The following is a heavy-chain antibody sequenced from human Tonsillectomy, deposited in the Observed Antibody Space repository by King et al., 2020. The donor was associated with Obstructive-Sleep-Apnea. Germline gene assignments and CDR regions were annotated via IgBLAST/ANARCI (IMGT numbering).Heavy chain of an antibody. CDR1: GYTFVDYY. CDR3: ARGPSTRAGSAFDV. V-gene: IGHV1-2*05. J-gene: IGHJ3*01. CDR2: INPDSGGT. Sequence: VQLVQSGAELKKPGASVKVSCKASGYTFVDYYIHWVRQAPGQGLEWMGRINPDSGGTNYAQNFRGRVTMTTDPSINTAYMEVRSLTSDDTVFYYCARGPSTRAGSAFDVWGQGTMVTVSS. D-gene: IGHD1-14*01.